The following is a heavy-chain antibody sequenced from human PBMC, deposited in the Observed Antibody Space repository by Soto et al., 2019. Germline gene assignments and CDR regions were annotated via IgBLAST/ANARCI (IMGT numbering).Heavy chain of an antibody. CDR1: GFTFSNAW. CDR3: TTPEQWLGDFDY. D-gene: IGHD6-19*01. J-gene: IGHJ4*02. CDR2: IKSKTDGGTT. V-gene: IGHV3-15*01. Sequence: GWSLRLSCAASGFTFSNAWMSWVRQAPGKGLEWVGRIKSKTDGGTTDYAAPVKGRFTISRDDSKNTLYLQMNSLKTEDTAVYYCTTPEQWLGDFDYWGQGTLVTVSS.